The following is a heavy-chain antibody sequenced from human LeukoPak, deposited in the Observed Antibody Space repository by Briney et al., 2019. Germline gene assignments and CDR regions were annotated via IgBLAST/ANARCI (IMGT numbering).Heavy chain of an antibody. CDR3: ARAIGVTCISTSCYSFDY. V-gene: IGHV3-9*01. CDR1: GFIFDDYA. J-gene: IGHJ4*02. CDR2: ISWNSGSI. Sequence: PGGSLRLSCADSGFIFDDYAIHWVRQAPGKGLEWVSGISWNSGSIAYADSVKGRFTISRDNAKNSLYLQMNSLRAEDTALYYCARAIGVTCISTSCYSFDYWGQGTLVTVSS. D-gene: IGHD2-2*02.